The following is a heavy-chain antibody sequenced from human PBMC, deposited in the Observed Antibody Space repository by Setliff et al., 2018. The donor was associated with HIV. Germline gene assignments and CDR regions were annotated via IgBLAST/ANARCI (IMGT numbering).Heavy chain of an antibody. D-gene: IGHD2-2*01. Sequence: PGESLKISCAASGFTFSTYEMNWVRQAPGKGLECLSYISSGGSPMYYADSVKGRFTISRDNAKNSLYLQMNSLRAEDTAVYYCARGLYCSSTTCSYGMDVWGQGTTVTVSS. CDR3: ARGLYCSSTTCSYGMDV. CDR2: ISSGGSPM. J-gene: IGHJ6*02. V-gene: IGHV3-48*03. CDR1: GFTFSTYE.